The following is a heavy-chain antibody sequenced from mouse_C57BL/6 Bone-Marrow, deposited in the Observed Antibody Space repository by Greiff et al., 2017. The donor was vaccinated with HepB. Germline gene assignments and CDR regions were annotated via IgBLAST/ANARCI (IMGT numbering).Heavy chain of an antibody. Sequence: QVQLKQPGAELVMPGASVKLSCKASGYTFTSYWMHWVKQRPGQGLEWIGEIDPSVSYTNYNQKFKGKSTLTVDKSSSTAYMQLSSLTSEDSAVYYCARRSSGYVLAYWGQGTLVTVSA. CDR1: GYTFTSYW. CDR2: IDPSVSYT. CDR3: ARRSSGYVLAY. J-gene: IGHJ3*01. V-gene: IGHV1-69*01. D-gene: IGHD3-2*02.